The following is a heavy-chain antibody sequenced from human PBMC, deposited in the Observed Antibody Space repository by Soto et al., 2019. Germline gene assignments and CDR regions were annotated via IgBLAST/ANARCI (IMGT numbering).Heavy chain of an antibody. V-gene: IGHV3-7*01. CDR3: AKGGRQWLVTSDFNY. D-gene: IGHD6-19*01. CDR1: GFTVSSNY. J-gene: IGHJ4*02. CDR2: IKQDGSEK. Sequence: GSLRLSCAASGFTVSSNYMSWVRQAPGKGLEWVANIKQDGSEKYYVDSVKGRFTVSRDNAKNTVSLEMTSLRAEDTAVYYCAKGGRQWLVTSDFNYWGQGA.